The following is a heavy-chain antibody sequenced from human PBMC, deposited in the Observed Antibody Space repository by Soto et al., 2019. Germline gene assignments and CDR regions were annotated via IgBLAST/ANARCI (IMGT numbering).Heavy chain of an antibody. D-gene: IGHD7-27*01. J-gene: IGHJ5*02. CDR3: ARHEVTGVEWFDP. CDR1: GGSISSSSYY. CDR2: IYYSGST. V-gene: IGHV4-39*01. Sequence: SETLSLTCTVSGGSISSSSYYWGWIRQPPGKGLEWIGSIYYSGSTYYNPSLKSRVTISVDTSKNQFSLKLSSVTAADTAVYYCARHEVTGVEWFDPWGQGTLVTVSS.